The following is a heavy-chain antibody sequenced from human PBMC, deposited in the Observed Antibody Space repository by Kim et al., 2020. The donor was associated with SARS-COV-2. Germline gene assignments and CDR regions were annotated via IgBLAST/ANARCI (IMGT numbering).Heavy chain of an antibody. CDR3: AREPVVVVADDCLPTGWFDP. CDR2: IFYRGNS. Sequence: SETLSLTCTVSGGSISSDDYYWSWIRHPPGKGLEWIGHIFYRGNSDYNPSLKTRMAMSLDTSKNQFSLELKSLTAADTAVYYCAREPVVVVADDCLPTGWFDPWGQGILVTVSS. V-gene: IGHV4-30-4*01. D-gene: IGHD2-15*01. J-gene: IGHJ5*02. CDR1: GGSISSDDYY.